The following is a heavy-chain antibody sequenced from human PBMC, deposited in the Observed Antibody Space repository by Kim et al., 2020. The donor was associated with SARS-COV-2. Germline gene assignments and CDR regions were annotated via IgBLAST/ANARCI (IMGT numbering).Heavy chain of an antibody. CDR3: AKGVTNSGFDY. V-gene: IGHV3-23*01. D-gene: IGHD4-17*01. Sequence: TYYADSVKGRVTISSDKSKNTLYLHMNSLRVEDTDVYYCAKGVTNSGFDYWGQGTQVTVSS. CDR2: T. J-gene: IGHJ4*02.